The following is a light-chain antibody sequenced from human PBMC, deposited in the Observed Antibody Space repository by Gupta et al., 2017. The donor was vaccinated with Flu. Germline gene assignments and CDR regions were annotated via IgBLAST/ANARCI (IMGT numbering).Light chain of an antibody. J-gene: IGLJ1*01. Sequence: QSAPTQPRSVSGSPGPSVTISCTGTSSDVGSSNRVSWYQQRPGKAPKLILYDVTERPSGVPDRFSGSKSGNTASLSISGLQADEEADYYCSSHAGRVTWVFGTGTTVTVL. V-gene: IGLV2-11*01. CDR3: SSHAGRVTWV. CDR2: DVT. CDR1: SSDVGSSNR.